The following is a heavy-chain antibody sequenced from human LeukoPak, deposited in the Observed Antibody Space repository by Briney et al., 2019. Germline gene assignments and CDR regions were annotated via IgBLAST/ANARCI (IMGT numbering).Heavy chain of an antibody. D-gene: IGHD3-10*01. CDR3: ARVVGSGSYASYI. Sequence: ASVKVSCKASGYTFTDYYIHWVRQAPGQGLEWMGWINPNNGGTHYAQKFQGRVAMTRDTSIITAYMELSRLRSDDTALYYCARVVGSGSYASYIWGQGTTVTVSS. J-gene: IGHJ3*02. CDR1: GYTFTDYY. V-gene: IGHV1-2*02. CDR2: INPNNGGT.